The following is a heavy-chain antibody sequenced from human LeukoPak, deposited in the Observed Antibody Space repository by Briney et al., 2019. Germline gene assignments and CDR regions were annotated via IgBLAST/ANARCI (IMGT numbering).Heavy chain of an antibody. Sequence: PGGSLRLSCAGSGFTFRSYWMHWVRQAPGKGLEWVANIKQDGSEKYYVDSVKGRFTISRDNANDSVYLQMNSLRAEDTAVYYCARRYFDWFLGAGGSPDVWGQGTMVTVSS. CDR1: GFTFRSYW. D-gene: IGHD3-9*01. V-gene: IGHV3-7*01. J-gene: IGHJ3*01. CDR3: ARRYFDWFLGAGGSPDV. CDR2: IKQDGSEK.